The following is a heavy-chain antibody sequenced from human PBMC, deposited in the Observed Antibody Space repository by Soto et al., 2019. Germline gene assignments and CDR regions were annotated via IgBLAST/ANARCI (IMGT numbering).Heavy chain of an antibody. CDR2: ISGSGGST. D-gene: IGHD6-13*01. J-gene: IGHJ4*02. CDR1: GFTFSSYA. Sequence: TGGSLRLSCAASGFTFSSYAMSWVRQAPGKGLEWVSAISGSGGSTYYADSVKGRFTISRDNSKNTLYLQMNSLRAEDTAVYYCAKVDSSSWYGGDFDYWGQGTLVTVSS. CDR3: AKVDSSSWYGGDFDY. V-gene: IGHV3-23*01.